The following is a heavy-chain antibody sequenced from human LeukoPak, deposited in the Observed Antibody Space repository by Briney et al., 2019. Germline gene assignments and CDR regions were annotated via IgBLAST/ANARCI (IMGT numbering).Heavy chain of an antibody. V-gene: IGHV3-23*01. J-gene: IGHJ4*02. CDR2: ISGSGGST. CDR1: GFTFSSYA. Sequence: PGGSLRLSCAASGFTFSSYAMSWVRQAPGKGLEWVSAISGSGGSTYYADSVKGRFTISRDNSKNTLYLQMNSLRAEDTAVYYCAKVTPADYDFWSGYLYYFDYWGQGTLVTVSP. CDR3: AKVTPADYDFWSGYLYYFDY. D-gene: IGHD3-3*01.